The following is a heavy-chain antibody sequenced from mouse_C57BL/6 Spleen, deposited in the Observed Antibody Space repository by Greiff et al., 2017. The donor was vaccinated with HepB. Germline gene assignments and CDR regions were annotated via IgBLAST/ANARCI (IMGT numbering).Heavy chain of an antibody. Sequence: EVQLQQSGPVLVKPGASVKMSCKASGYTFTDYYMNWVKQSHGKSLEWIGVINPYNGGTSYNQKFKGKATLTVDKSSSTAYMELNSLTSEDSAVYYCARWNGYDVDDYWGQGTTLTVSS. J-gene: IGHJ2*01. D-gene: IGHD2-2*01. V-gene: IGHV1-19*01. CDR1: GYTFTDYY. CDR3: ARWNGYDVDDY. CDR2: INPYNGGT.